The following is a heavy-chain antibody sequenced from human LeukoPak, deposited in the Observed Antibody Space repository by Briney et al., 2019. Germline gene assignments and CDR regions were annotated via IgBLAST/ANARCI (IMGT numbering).Heavy chain of an antibody. CDR2: IGTAGDT. V-gene: IGHV3-13*01. CDR3: ARGYTTSLGATQFYYFDY. CDR1: GFTFSSYD. Sequence: GGSLRLSCAASGFTFSSYDMHWVRQATGKGLEWVSAIGTAGDTYYPGSVKGRFTISRENAKNSLYLQMNSLRAGDTAVYYCARGYTTSLGATQFYYFDYWGQGTLVTVSS. J-gene: IGHJ4*02. D-gene: IGHD1-26*01.